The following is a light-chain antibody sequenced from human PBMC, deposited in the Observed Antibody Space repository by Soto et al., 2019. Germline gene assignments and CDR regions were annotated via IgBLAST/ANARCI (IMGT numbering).Light chain of an antibody. CDR2: GAT. CDR1: QSISSY. Sequence: EIKITQSHSPLSVYVGDRVKVNRMASQSISSYLNWYQQKPGKAPKILIYGATALQSGVPSRFSGSGSGTDFTLTISSLQLEDFQTYYCQQSYTTPLTVGGGTKVDI. CDR3: QQSYTTPLT. J-gene: IGKJ4*01. V-gene: IGKV1-39*01.